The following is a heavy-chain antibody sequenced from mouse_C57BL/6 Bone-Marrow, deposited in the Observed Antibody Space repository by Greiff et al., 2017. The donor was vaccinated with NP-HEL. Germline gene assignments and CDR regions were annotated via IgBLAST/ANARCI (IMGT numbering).Heavy chain of an antibody. CDR2: IDPSDSYT. V-gene: IGHV1-59*01. D-gene: IGHD2-2*01. J-gene: IGHJ3*01. CDR3: ARVSTMVKWFAY. Sequence: QVQLQQPGAELVRPGTSVKLSCKASGYTFTSYWMHWVKQRPGQGLEWIGVIDPSDSYTNYNQKFKGKATLTVDTSSSTAYKQLSSLTSEDSAVYSCARVSTMVKWFAYWGQGTLVTVSA. CDR1: GYTFTSYW.